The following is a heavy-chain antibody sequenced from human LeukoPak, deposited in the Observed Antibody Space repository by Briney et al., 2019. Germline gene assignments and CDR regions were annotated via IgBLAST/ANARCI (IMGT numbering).Heavy chain of an antibody. J-gene: IGHJ4*02. D-gene: IGHD6-19*01. Sequence: PSETLSLTCTVSGGSISGFYWGWIRQPPGKGLEWIGFIYYSGSANYNPSLKSRVTMSVDMSKNQFSLKLSSVTAADTAFYYCARDRDSSGWFDYWGQGALVTVS. CDR2: IYYSGSA. CDR1: GGSISGFY. V-gene: IGHV4-59*01. CDR3: ARDRDSSGWFDY.